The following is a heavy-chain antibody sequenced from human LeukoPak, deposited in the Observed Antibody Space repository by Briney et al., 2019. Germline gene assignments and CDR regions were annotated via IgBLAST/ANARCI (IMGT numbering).Heavy chain of an antibody. Sequence: SGPALVKPTPTLTLTCTFSVFSLSTSGMRVSWMRQPPEKALEWLALSDWDDDKFYITSLKTRLTISKDTSKNQVVLTMTNMDPVDTATYYCARLNSGTYLDYWGQGTLVTVSS. D-gene: IGHD1-26*01. CDR1: VFSLSTSGMR. V-gene: IGHV2-70*04. CDR3: ARLNSGTYLDY. J-gene: IGHJ4*02. CDR2: SDWDDDK.